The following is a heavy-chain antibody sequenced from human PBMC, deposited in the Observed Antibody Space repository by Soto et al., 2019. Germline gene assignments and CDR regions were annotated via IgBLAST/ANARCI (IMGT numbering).Heavy chain of an antibody. CDR3: ARVLYYGSGSYSPYGMDV. D-gene: IGHD3-10*01. CDR1: GVSFNNNG. Sequence: QVQLVQSGAEVKKPGSSVKVSCKTSGVSFNNNGIGWVRQAPGHGLEWMGGVSPPFRTSNYARKFQGRISITADASTGTVNMVVSSLTSEDTAQYYCARVLYYGSGSYSPYGMDVWGQGTMVTVSS. V-gene: IGHV1-69*01. J-gene: IGHJ6*02. CDR2: VSPPFRTS.